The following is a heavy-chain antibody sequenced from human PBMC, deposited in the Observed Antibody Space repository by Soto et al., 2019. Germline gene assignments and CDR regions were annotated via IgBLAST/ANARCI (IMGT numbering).Heavy chain of an antibody. V-gene: IGHV1-2*04. Sequence: ASVKVSCKASGYTFTGYYMHWVRQAPGQGLEWMGWVDPNGGGSNSAQKFQGSVTMTWDTSITTAYLDLTRLTTNDTATYFCATWVDYGDFEGLDFWGKGTLVTVSS. D-gene: IGHD4-17*01. J-gene: IGHJ4*02. CDR1: GYTFTGYY. CDR2: VDPNGGGS. CDR3: ATWVDYGDFEGLDF.